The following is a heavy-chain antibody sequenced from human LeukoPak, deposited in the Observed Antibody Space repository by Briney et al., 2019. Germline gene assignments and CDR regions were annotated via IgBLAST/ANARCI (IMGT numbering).Heavy chain of an antibody. CDR1: GLTPADYG. CDR2: IKQDGSEK. J-gene: IGHJ3*02. V-gene: IGHV3-7*01. Sequence: GGSLRLSCAASGLTPADYGMSWVRQAPGKGLEWVANIKQDGSEKNYVDSVKGRFTISRDNAKNSLYLQMNSLGAEDTAVYYCARHRSSFGVVIMGAFDMWGQGTMVTVSS. D-gene: IGHD3-3*01. CDR3: ARHRSSFGVVIMGAFDM.